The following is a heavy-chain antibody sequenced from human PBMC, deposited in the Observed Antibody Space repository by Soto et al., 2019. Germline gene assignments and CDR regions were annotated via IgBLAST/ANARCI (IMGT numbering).Heavy chain of an antibody. V-gene: IGHV3-33*01. CDR3: ARGPPNHGSGSLYFDY. J-gene: IGHJ4*02. CDR1: GFTFSSYG. CDR2: IWYDGSNK. Sequence: QVQLVESGGGVVQPGRSLRLSCAASGFTFSSYGMHWVRQAPGKGLEWVAVIWYDGSNKYYADSVKGRFTISRDNSKNTRYLHRNSLRAEDPAVYYCARGPPNHGSGSLYFDYWGQGTLVTVSS. D-gene: IGHD3-10*01.